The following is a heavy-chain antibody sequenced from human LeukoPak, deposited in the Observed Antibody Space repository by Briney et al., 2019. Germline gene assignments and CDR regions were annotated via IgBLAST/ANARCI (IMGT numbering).Heavy chain of an antibody. CDR3: ARATRWLQGHLFDY. Sequence: GGSLRLSCAASGFTFDDYAMHWVRQAPGKGLEWVSGISWNSGSIGYADSVKGRFTISRDNAKNSLYLQMNSLRAEDTAVYYCARATRWLQGHLFDYWGQGTLVTVSS. CDR2: ISWNSGSI. CDR1: GFTFDDYA. D-gene: IGHD5-24*01. V-gene: IGHV3-9*01. J-gene: IGHJ4*02.